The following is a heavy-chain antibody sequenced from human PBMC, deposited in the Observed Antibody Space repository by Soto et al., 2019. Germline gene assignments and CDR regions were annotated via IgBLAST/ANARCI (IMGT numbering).Heavy chain of an antibody. D-gene: IGHD3-10*01. J-gene: IGHJ6*02. V-gene: IGHV4-39*07. CDR2: IYYSWST. CDR3: ARYVLLWLGELDLGMEV. Sequence: SETRSLTCTLSGGSISSSSCYWGWIRQPPGKGLEWIGRIYYSWSTYYNPSLKSRVTISVDPSKNQFSLKLSSVTAADTAVYYCARYVLLWLGELDLGMEVWVQGTTVSVSS. CDR1: GGSISSSSCY.